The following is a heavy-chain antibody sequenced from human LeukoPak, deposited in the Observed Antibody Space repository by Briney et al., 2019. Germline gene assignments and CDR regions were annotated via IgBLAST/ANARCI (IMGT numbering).Heavy chain of an antibody. CDR3: AGCSSTSCYVDRRYYYGMDV. D-gene: IGHD2-2*01. CDR2: IIPIFGTA. J-gene: IGHJ6*02. V-gene: IGHV1-69*01. Sequence: ASVKVSCKGSGGTFSSYAISRVRQAPGQGLEWMGGIIPIFGTANYAQKFQGRVTITADESTSTAYMELSSLRSEDTAVYYCAGCSSTSCYVDRRYYYGMDVWGQGTTVTVSS. CDR1: GGTFSSYA.